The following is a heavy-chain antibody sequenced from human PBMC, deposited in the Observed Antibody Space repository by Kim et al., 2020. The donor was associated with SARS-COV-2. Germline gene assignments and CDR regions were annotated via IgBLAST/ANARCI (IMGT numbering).Heavy chain of an antibody. CDR3: ARDYGVGTALLVSYGMDV. Sequence: GGSLRLSCAASGFTFSSYGMHWVRQAPGKGLEWVAVIWYDGSNKYYADSVKGRFTISRDNSKNTLYLQMNSLRAEDTAVYYCARDYGVGTALLVSYGMDVWGQGTTVTVSS. CDR1: GFTFSSYG. D-gene: IGHD6-13*01. V-gene: IGHV3-33*01. CDR2: IWYDGSNK. J-gene: IGHJ6*02.